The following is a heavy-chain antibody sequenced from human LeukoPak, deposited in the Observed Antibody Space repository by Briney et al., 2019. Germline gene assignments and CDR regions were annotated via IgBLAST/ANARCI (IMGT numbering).Heavy chain of an antibody. J-gene: IGHJ4*02. CDR3: ARVSESHYGYFDY. CDR2: ISAYNGNT. CDR1: GYTFNGYY. Sequence: ASVKVSCKASGYTFNGYYMHWVRQAPGQGLEWMGWISAYNGNTNYAQKLQGRVTMTTDTSTSTAYMELRSLRSDDTAVYYCARVSESHYGYFDYWGQGTLVTVSS. V-gene: IGHV1-18*04. D-gene: IGHD3-10*01.